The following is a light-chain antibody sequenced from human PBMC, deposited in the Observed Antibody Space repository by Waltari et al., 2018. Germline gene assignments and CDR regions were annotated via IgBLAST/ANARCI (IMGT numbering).Light chain of an antibody. CDR1: RNDVGVYNY. CDR2: DIN. J-gene: IGLJ3*02. V-gene: IGLV2-11*01. CDR3: CSYVGSNTYWV. Sequence: QSDLTQPRSVSGSAGQSVTISCTGTRNDVGVYNYISWYQQHPDKAPKRIIYDINKRPSRVPDRFSGSKSGNTASLTISELQAEYEADYYCCSYVGSNTYWVFGGGTKLTVL.